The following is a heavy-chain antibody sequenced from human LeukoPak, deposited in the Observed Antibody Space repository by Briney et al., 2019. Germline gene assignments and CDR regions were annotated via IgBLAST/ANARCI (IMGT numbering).Heavy chain of an antibody. CDR2: INHSGST. CDR1: GGSFSGYY. V-gene: IGHV4-34*01. CDR3: ARHTRGYYDSSGYYLWSGVDY. J-gene: IGHJ4*02. D-gene: IGHD3-22*01. Sequence: SETLSLTCAVYGGSFSGYYWSWIRQPPGKGLEWIGEINHSGSTNYNPSLKSRVTISVDTSKNQFSLKLSSVTAADTAVYYCARHTRGYYDSSGYYLWSGVDYWGQGTLVTVSS.